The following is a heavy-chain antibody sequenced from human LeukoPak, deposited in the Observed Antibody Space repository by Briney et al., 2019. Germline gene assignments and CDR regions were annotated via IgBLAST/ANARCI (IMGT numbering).Heavy chain of an antibody. Sequence: GGSLRLSCAASGFTFGDYAMHWVRQAPGKGLEWVSGISWNSGSIGYADSVKGRFTISRDNAKNSLYLQMNSLRAEDTALYYCAKDIYYGDYRGFDYWGQGTLVTVSS. V-gene: IGHV3-9*01. J-gene: IGHJ4*02. CDR2: ISWNSGSI. CDR3: AKDIYYGDYRGFDY. CDR1: GFTFGDYA. D-gene: IGHD4-17*01.